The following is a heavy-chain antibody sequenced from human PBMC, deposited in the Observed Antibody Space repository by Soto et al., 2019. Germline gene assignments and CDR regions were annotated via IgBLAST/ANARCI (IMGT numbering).Heavy chain of an antibody. Sequence: GASVKVSCKASGYTFTGFYMHWVRQAPGQGLEWLGWINPNTGVTTYAQKFQGRVTMTRDTSISTAYMELSRLTSDDTAVYYCATHTGRVLGRSCADWGQGTLVTVSS. CDR3: ATHTGRVLGRSCAD. J-gene: IGHJ4*02. D-gene: IGHD3-16*01. CDR1: GYTFTGFY. V-gene: IGHV1-2*02. CDR2: INPNTGVT.